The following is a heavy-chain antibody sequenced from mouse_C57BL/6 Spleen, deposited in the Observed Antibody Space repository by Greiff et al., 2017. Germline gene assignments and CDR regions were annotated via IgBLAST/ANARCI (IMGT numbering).Heavy chain of an antibody. J-gene: IGHJ2*01. CDR2: IYPGDGDT. V-gene: IGHV1-82*01. CDR1: GYAFSSSW. CDR3: ARCEVGYFDY. Sequence: VQLQESGPELVKPGASVKISCKASGYAFSSSWMNWVKQRPGKGLEWIGRIYPGDGDTNYNGKFKGKATLTADKSSSTAYMQLSSLTSEDSAVSFCARCEVGYFDYWGQGTTLTVSS.